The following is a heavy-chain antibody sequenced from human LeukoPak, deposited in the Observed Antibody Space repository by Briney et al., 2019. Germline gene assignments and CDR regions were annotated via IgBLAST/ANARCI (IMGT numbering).Heavy chain of an antibody. CDR3: AKWGDYDVLTGYYVSDY. V-gene: IGHV3-23*01. CDR2: ITGGGSGI. D-gene: IGHD3-9*01. CDR1: RFTFSNYD. Sequence: GVSVTLSCTASRFTFSNYDMMGLRQAPGKGLEGVTAITGGGSGIYYADSMKSRFTISRDKSKNTLYLQINSLRAEDRAVYYCAKWGDYDVLTGYYVSDYWGQGPLVTVSS. J-gene: IGHJ4*02.